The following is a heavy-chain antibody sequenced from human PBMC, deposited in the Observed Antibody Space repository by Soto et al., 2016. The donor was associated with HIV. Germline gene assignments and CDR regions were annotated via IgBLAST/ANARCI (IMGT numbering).Heavy chain of an antibody. CDR3: TTRYSGSYRRGLDY. J-gene: IGHJ4*02. D-gene: IGHD1-26*01. V-gene: IGHV3-15*01. CDR1: GFTFSNAW. Sequence: EVQLVESGGGLVKPGGSLRLSCAASGFTFSNAWMSWVRQAPGKGLEWVGRIKSKTDGGTTDYAAPVKGRFTISRDDSKNTLYLQMNSLKTEDTAVYYCTTRYSGSYRRGLDYWGQGTLVTVSS. CDR2: IKSKTDGGTT.